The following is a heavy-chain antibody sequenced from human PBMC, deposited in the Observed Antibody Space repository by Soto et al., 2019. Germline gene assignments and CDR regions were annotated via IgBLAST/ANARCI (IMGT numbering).Heavy chain of an antibody. D-gene: IGHD3-16*01. J-gene: IGHJ4*01. CDR2: IYHSGST. Sequence: SETLSLTCAVSGGSISSGCYSWSWIRQPPGKGLEWIGYIYHSGSTYYNPSLKSRVTISVDKSKNQFSLKLSSVTAADTAVYYCARGPPFHWGQGTLVTVSS. CDR3: ARGPPFH. CDR1: GGSISSGCYS. V-gene: IGHV4-30-2*01.